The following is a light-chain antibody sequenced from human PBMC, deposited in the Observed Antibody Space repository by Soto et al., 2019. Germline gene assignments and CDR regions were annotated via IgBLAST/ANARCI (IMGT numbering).Light chain of an antibody. J-gene: IGKJ1*01. V-gene: IGKV3-20*01. CDR2: GAS. Sequence: EIVLTQSPGTLSLSPGERATLSCRASQSVSSNYLAWYQRKPGQAPRLIIYGASSRAIDIPNRFSGSGSGTDFTLTITRLEPEDFAVYYCQQYGSSPPTFGQGTKVEI. CDR1: QSVSSNY. CDR3: QQYGSSPPT.